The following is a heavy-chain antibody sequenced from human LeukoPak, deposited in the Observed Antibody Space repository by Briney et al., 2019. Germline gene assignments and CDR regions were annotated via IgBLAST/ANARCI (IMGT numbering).Heavy chain of an antibody. CDR1: GFTFSSYG. Sequence: GGSLRLSCAASGFTFSSYGMHWVRRAPGRGLEWVAVISYDGSNKYYADSVKGRFTISRDNSKNTLYLQMNSLRAEDTAVYYCAKDLVAAFDYWGQGTLVTVSS. V-gene: IGHV3-30*18. J-gene: IGHJ4*02. D-gene: IGHD2-15*01. CDR2: ISYDGSNK. CDR3: AKDLVAAFDY.